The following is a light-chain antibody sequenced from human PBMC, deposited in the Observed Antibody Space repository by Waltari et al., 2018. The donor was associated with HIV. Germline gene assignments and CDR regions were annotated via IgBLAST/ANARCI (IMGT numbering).Light chain of an antibody. CDR3: VLYVRSGRV. CDR2: RTD. CDR1: SGSVSTSCF. V-gene: IGLV8-61*01. Sequence: QTVVTQEPLLSVSPGPTVTPTCRLDSGSVSTSCFPSWYQVTPGQPPRILLYRTDVRSSGVPDRFSGAIGDNKAALTITGAQADDESLYYCVLYVRSGRVVGGRTKLTVL. J-gene: IGLJ2*01.